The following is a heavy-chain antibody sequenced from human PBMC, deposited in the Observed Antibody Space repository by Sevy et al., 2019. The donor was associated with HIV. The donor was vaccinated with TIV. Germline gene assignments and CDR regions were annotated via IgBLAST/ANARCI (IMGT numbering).Heavy chain of an antibody. D-gene: IGHD3-10*01. CDR1: GFTFSIYA. Sequence: GGSLRLSCAASGFTFSIYAMSWVRQAPGKGLEWVSVISITGGRTYYEDSVKGRFTISRDNSKNTLYLQMNTLRAEDTAVYYCAKDRVSGTYYTGDFDYWGQGTLVTVSS. V-gene: IGHV3-23*01. J-gene: IGHJ4*02. CDR2: ISITGGRT. CDR3: AKDRVSGTYYTGDFDY.